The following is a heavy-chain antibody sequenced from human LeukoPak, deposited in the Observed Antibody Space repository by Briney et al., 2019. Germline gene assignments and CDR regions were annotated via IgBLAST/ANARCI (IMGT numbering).Heavy chain of an antibody. V-gene: IGHV3-48*03. D-gene: IGHD6-6*01. CDR2: ISSSGSTI. CDR1: GFTFDDYA. Sequence: GGSLRLSCAASGFTFDDYAMHWVRQAPGKGLEWVSYISSSGSTIYYADSVKGRFTISRDNAKNSLYLQMNSLRAEDTAVYYCARVRYSSSPYWGQGTLVTVSS. J-gene: IGHJ4*02. CDR3: ARVRYSSSPY.